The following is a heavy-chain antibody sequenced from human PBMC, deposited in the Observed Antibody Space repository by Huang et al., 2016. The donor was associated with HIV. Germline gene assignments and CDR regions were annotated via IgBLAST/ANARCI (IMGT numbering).Heavy chain of an antibody. D-gene: IGHD3-3*01. J-gene: IGHJ4*02. CDR1: GGSISTHY. CDR3: ARDHHDFWRGYRRMYFFDH. V-gene: IGHV4-59*11. CDR2: IYYSGST. Sequence: QVQLQESGPGLVKPSETLSLTCTVSGGSISTHYWSWIRQPPGKGLEWIGRIYYSGSTNYSPSLKSRVTILLDTSKNQFALRVNSVTAADTAMYYCARDHHDFWRGYRRMYFFDHWGQGTLVTVSS.